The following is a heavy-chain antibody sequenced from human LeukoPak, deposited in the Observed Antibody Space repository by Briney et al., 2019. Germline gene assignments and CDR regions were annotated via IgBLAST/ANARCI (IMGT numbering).Heavy chain of an antibody. J-gene: IGHJ6*02. V-gene: IGHV3-48*04. CDR2: IISIISTI. D-gene: IGHD5-18*01. CDR3: ARDRYGPGPWVGYYGMDV. Sequence: GGSLRLSGEASGFTFSSYSMNWVRQAQGKGREWVSYIISIISTIYYADSVKGRFTISRDNAKNSLYLQMNSLRAEDTAVYYCARDRYGPGPWVGYYGMDVWGQGTTVTVSS. CDR1: GFTFSSYS.